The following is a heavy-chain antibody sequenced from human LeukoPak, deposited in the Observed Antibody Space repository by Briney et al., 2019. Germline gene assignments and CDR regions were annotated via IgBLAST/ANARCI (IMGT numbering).Heavy chain of an antibody. J-gene: IGHJ4*02. CDR2: ITGSGGNT. D-gene: IGHD3-9*01. CDR3: AKWGDYDVLTGYYVSDY. Sequence: GASLRLSCVASGFTFSNYAMSWVRQAPAKGLEWVSAITGSGGNTYYADSVKGRFTISRDNSKNTVFLQMNSLRAEDTAVYYCAKWGDYDVLTGYYVSDYWGQGTLVTVSS. CDR1: GFTFSNYA. V-gene: IGHV3-23*01.